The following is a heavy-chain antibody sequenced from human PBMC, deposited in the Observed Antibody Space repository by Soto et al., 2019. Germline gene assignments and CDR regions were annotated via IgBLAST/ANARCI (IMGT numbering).Heavy chain of an antibody. D-gene: IGHD1-26*01. Sequence: GGSLRLSCAASGFTFNSYGMHWVRQGPGNGLEWVAFISYDSTKTYYADSVKGRFTISGDNSNSALYVQMNSLTGEDTAVYYCARTRSAWSDFHYYSLDVWGQGTTVTVS. V-gene: IGHV3-30*03. J-gene: IGHJ6*02. CDR2: ISYDSTKT. CDR1: GFTFNSYG. CDR3: ARTRSAWSDFHYYSLDV.